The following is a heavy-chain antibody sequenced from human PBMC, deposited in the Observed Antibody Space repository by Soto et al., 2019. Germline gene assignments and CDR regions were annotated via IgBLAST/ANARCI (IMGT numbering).Heavy chain of an antibody. Sequence: PGESLKISCKFSGYNFTSHLIVLVRQMPGKGLEWMGIIYPRDSDTKYSPSFQGKVTISADKSISTAYIQLSSLRASETEMYYCERHGGNWYHVDFWGKGNLVTV. J-gene: IGHJ4*02. V-gene: IGHV5-51*01. CDR2: IYPRDSDT. D-gene: IGHD1-1*01. CDR1: GYNFTSHL. CDR3: ERHGGNWYHVDF.